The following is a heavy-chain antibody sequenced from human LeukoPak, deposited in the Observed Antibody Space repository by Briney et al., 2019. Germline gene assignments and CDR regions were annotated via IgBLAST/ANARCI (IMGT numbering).Heavy chain of an antibody. CDR3: ARGLYGSGSKRFDP. Sequence: SETLSLTCAVYGGSFSGYYWSWIRQPPGKGLEWIGEINHSGSTNYNPSLKSRVTISADTSKNQFSLKLSSVTAADTAVYYCARGLYGSGSKRFDPWGQGTLVTVSS. D-gene: IGHD3-10*01. CDR2: INHSGST. CDR1: GGSFSGYY. J-gene: IGHJ5*02. V-gene: IGHV4-34*01.